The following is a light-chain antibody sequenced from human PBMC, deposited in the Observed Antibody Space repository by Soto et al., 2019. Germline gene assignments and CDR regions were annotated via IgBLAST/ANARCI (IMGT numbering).Light chain of an antibody. V-gene: IGKV3-20*01. CDR1: QSVSNNY. Sequence: EIVLTQSPGTLSLSPGERATLSCRASQSVSNNYFAWYQQKPGQAPRLLIYGASNRATGIPDRFSGSGSATDFTLTISSLQPDDFATYYCQQYNSYSTWTFGQGTKVDIK. CDR2: GAS. CDR3: QQYNSYSTWT. J-gene: IGKJ1*01.